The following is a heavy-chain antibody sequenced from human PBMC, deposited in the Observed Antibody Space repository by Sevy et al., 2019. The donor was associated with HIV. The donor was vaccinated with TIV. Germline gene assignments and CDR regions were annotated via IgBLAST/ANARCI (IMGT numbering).Heavy chain of an antibody. CDR2: ISAYNGNT. Sequence: ASVKVSCKASGYTFTSYGISWVRQAPGQGLEWMGWISAYNGNTNYAQKLQGRVTMTTDTSTSTAYMELRSLRSDDTVVYYCAREMTTGRSSYGMDVWGQGTTVTVSS. CDR1: GYTFTSYG. D-gene: IGHD4-4*01. J-gene: IGHJ6*02. V-gene: IGHV1-18*01. CDR3: AREMTTGRSSYGMDV.